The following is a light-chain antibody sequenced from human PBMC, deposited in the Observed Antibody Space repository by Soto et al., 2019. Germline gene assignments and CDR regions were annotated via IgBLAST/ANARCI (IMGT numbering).Light chain of an antibody. J-gene: IGKJ5*01. CDR1: QSISTH. CDR3: QQSYTSWWT. Sequence: DIQMTQSPSSLSASVVDRASITCGASQSISTHLSWYQQKPGKAPKLLIYAASSLQSWVPSRFTGSGSGTDFTLTISSLQPEDFATYYCQQSYTSWWTFGQGTRLENK. CDR2: AAS. V-gene: IGKV1-39*01.